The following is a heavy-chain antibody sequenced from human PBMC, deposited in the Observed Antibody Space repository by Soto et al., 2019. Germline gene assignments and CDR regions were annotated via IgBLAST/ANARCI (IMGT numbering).Heavy chain of an antibody. CDR1: AFIFSDHS. CDR2: IGDTGTFI. Sequence: EVQLVESGGGLVKPGGSLRLSCVGSAFIFSDHSMNWVRQAPGKGLEWVTYIGDTGTFIYYADSVKGRFTISRDYAKNSLFLQMDSLRPEDTAVYYCATEQRYLRQGFSDYWGQGTLVTVSS. CDR3: ATEQRYLRQGFSDY. V-gene: IGHV3-21*01. D-gene: IGHD1-1*01. J-gene: IGHJ4*02.